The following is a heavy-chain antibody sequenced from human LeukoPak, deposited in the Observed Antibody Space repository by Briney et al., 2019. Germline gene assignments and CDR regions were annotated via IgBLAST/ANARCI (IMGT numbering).Heavy chain of an antibody. D-gene: IGHD3-10*01. CDR1: GFTFSNAW. V-gene: IGHV3-15*01. Sequence: GGSLRLSCAASGFTFSNAWMSWVRQAPGKGLEWVGRIKSKTDGGTTDYAAPVKGRFTISRDDSKNTLYLQMNSLETEDTAVYYCTTRGYYYGSGSYYNVAFDIWGQGTMVTVSS. J-gene: IGHJ3*02. CDR2: IKSKTDGGTT. CDR3: TTRGYYYGSGSYYNVAFDI.